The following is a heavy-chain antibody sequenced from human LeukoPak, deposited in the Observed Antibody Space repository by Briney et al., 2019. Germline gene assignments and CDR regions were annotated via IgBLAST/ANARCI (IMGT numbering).Heavy chain of an antibody. CDR2: MNPNSGNT. D-gene: IGHD5-18*01. CDR3: ARVLGSAWIQLWLPYYYGMDV. CDR1: GYTFTSYD. Sequence: ASVKVSFKASGYTFTSYDINWVRQATGQGREWMGWMNPNSGNTGYAQKFQGRVTITRNTSIRTAYMELSSLRSEDTAVYYCARVLGSAWIQLWLPYYYGMDVWGQGTTVTVSS. J-gene: IGHJ6*02. V-gene: IGHV1-8*01.